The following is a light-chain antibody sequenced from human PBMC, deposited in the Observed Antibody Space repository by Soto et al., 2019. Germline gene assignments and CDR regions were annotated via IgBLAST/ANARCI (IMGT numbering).Light chain of an antibody. J-gene: IGKJ4*01. V-gene: IGKV3-11*01. CDR2: DVS. Sequence: EIVLTQSPATLSLSPGERGTLSCRASESVTNYLAWYQQKPGQAPRLLVYDVSNRATGIPARFSGGGSGTDFTLTISNLEPEDFAVYYCQQHINWPLTFGGGTKVDIK. CDR3: QQHINWPLT. CDR1: ESVTNY.